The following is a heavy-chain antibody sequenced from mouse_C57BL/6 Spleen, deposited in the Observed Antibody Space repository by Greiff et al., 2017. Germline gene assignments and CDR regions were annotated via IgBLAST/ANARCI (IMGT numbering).Heavy chain of an antibody. Sequence: VQLQQSGPELVKPGASVKISCKASGYSFTDYYMNWVKQSNGKSLEWIGVINPNYGTTSYNQKFKGQSTLTVDESTSTAYMQLNSLTSEDSAVYCCARGDCDGSSFAYWGQGTLVTVSA. CDR3: ARGDCDGSSFAY. J-gene: IGHJ3*01. V-gene: IGHV1-39*01. CDR1: GYSFTDYY. CDR2: INPNYGTT.